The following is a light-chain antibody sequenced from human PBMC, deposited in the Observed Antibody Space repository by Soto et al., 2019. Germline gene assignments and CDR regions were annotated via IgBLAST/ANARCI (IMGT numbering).Light chain of an antibody. V-gene: IGKV3D-15*01. CDR3: QQYNQWPLT. CDR1: QSVTDN. J-gene: IGKJ4*01. CDR2: GVS. Sequence: EVLMTQSPGTLSVSPGDRVTLSCRASQSVTDNLACYQQKPGQAPSLLLYGVSVMAKGISARFSGSGSGTQFTLTISSLQSDDFGIYFCQQYNQWPLTFGGGTKVEI.